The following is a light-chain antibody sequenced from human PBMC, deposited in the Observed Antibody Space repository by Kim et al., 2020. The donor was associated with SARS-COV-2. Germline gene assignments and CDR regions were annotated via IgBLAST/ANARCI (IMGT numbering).Light chain of an antibody. CDR2: DTG. V-gene: IGLV7-46*01. Sequence: PEATVTLPCASSTGAVTPTHYPYWFQKKPGEVPRTLIFDTGSRHSWTPARFSGSLSGDKAVLTLAGAQPEDEGDYYCLLSFSGIRVFGGGTQLTVL. CDR3: LLSFSGIRV. CDR1: TGAVTPTHY. J-gene: IGLJ3*02.